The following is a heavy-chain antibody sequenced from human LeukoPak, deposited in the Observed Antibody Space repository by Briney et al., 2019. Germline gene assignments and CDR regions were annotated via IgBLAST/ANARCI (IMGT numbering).Heavy chain of an antibody. J-gene: IGHJ4*02. CDR3: AKDEGGDYVGLDY. CDR2: ISDDGTKK. D-gene: IGHD4-17*01. CDR1: GFTFTFYG. Sequence: PGGSLRLSCAASGFTFTFYGMHWARQAPGKGLEWLAVISDDGTKKSYADSVKGRFTISRDNSKNTLYLQMNSLRPEDTAVYYCAKDEGGDYVGLDYWGQGTLVTVSS. V-gene: IGHV3-30*18.